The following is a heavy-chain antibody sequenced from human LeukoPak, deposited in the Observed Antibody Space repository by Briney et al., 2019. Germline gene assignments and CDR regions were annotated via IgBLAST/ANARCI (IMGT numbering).Heavy chain of an antibody. J-gene: IGHJ4*02. CDR3: AKALRLGELSFSY. V-gene: IGHV3-23*01. Sequence: GGSLRLSCAASGFTFSSFAMNWVRQAPGKGLEWVSEISGSGGDTYYADSVKGRFTISRDNSKNTLYLQMNSLRAEDTAVYYCAKALRLGELSFSYWGQGTLVTVSS. D-gene: IGHD3-16*02. CDR2: ISGSGGDT. CDR1: GFTFSSFA.